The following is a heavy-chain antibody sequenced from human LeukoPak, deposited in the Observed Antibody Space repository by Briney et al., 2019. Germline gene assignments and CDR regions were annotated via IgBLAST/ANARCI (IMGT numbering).Heavy chain of an antibody. CDR1: GYTFTSYG. CDR2: ISAYNGNT. Sequence: ASVKVSCKASGYTFTSYGISWVRQAPGQGLEWMGWISAYNGNTNYAQKLQGRVTMTTDTSTSTAYMDLRSLRSDDTAVYYCARGYDYVWGSYRDDYWGQGTLVTVSS. J-gene: IGHJ4*02. V-gene: IGHV1-18*01. D-gene: IGHD3-16*02. CDR3: ARGYDYVWGSYRDDY.